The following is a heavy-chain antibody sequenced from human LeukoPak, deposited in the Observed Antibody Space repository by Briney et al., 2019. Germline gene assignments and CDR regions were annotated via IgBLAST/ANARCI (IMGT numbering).Heavy chain of an antibody. V-gene: IGHV3-9*01. Sequence: AGGSLRLSCAASGFTFDDYAMHWVRQAPGKGLEWVSGISWNSGSIGYADSVKGRFTISRDNAKNSLYLQMNSLRAEDTALYYCGKDFHSSGWSHFDYWGQGTLVTVSS. CDR1: GFTFDDYA. J-gene: IGHJ4*02. CDR3: GKDFHSSGWSHFDY. D-gene: IGHD6-19*01. CDR2: ISWNSGSI.